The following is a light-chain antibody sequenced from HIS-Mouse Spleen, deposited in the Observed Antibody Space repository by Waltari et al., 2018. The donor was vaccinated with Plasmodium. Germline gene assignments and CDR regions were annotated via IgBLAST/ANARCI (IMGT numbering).Light chain of an antibody. J-gene: IGKJ3*01. V-gene: IGKV3-15*01. CDR3: QQYNNWSFT. CDR2: GAS. Sequence: IVMPQSPATLSVSPGERATLSCRASQSVSSNLAWYQQKPGQAPRLLIYGASPRPTGIPARCSGSGSGTEFTLTISSLQSEDFAVYDCQQYNNWSFTFGPGTKVDIK. CDR1: QSVSSN.